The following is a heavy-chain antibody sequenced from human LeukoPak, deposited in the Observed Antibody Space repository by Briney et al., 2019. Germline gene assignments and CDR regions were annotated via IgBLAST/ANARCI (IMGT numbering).Heavy chain of an antibody. CDR3: ARHDYGGNSAWFDP. V-gene: IGHV4-59*01. CDR1: GGSIRGFF. Sequence: SETLSLTCTVSGGSIRGFFWSWIRQPPGKGLEWIGYIFYSGGTYYNPSLTSRVTISVDMSTNQFSLKLTSVTAADTAVYYCARHDYGGNSAWFDPWGQGTLVTVSS. D-gene: IGHD4-23*01. J-gene: IGHJ5*02. CDR2: IFYSGGT.